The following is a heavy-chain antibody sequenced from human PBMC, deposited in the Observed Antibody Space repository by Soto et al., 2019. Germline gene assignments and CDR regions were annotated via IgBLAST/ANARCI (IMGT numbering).Heavy chain of an antibody. CDR3: ARDRGLRYFDY. Sequence: QVQLVQSGAEVKKPGASAKVSCKASGYTFTSNALHWVRQAPGQRLEWMGWINVGYGNTRYSQKFQGRVTITRDTSASTAYMDLSSLRSEDTAVYYCARDRGLRYFDYWGQGTLVIVSS. CDR1: GYTFTSNA. CDR2: INVGYGNT. J-gene: IGHJ4*02. V-gene: IGHV1-3*01. D-gene: IGHD2-15*01.